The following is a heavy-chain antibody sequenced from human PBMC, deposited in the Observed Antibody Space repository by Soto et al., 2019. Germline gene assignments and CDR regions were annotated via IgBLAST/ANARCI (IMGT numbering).Heavy chain of an antibody. CDR3: AGYYDFWSGYVLDY. CDR1: GFTFSSYW. V-gene: IGHV3-74*01. D-gene: IGHD3-3*01. J-gene: IGHJ4*02. CDR2: INSDGSST. Sequence: EVQLVESGGGLVQPGGSLRLSCAASGFTFSSYWMHWVRQAPGKGLVWVSRINSDGSSTSYADSVKGRFTISRDNAKNTLYLQMNSLRAEDTAVYYCAGYYDFWSGYVLDYWGQGTLVTVSS.